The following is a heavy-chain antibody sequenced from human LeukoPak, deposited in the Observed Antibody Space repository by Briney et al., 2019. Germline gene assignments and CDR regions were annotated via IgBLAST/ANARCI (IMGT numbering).Heavy chain of an antibody. CDR1: GFTFSSYA. V-gene: IGHV3-30-3*01. CDR3: ARDRGVITFGGVIVSNGFDY. CDR2: ISYDGSNK. Sequence: GGSLRLSCAASGFTFSSYAMHWVRQAPGKGLEWVAVISYDGSNKYYADSVKGRFTISRDNSKNTLYLQMNSLRAEDTAVYYRARDRGVITFGGVIVSNGFDYWGQGTLVTVSS. D-gene: IGHD3-16*02. J-gene: IGHJ4*02.